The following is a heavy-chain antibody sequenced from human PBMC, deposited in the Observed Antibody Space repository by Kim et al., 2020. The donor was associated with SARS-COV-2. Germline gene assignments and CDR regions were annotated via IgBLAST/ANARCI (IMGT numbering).Heavy chain of an antibody. J-gene: IGHJ4*02. Sequence: DSVKGRFTISRDNAKSSLYLQMNSLRAEDTAVYYCAGDGYYDSSGYYIGYWGQGTLVTVSS. CDR3: AGDGYYDSSGYYIGY. D-gene: IGHD3-22*01. V-gene: IGHV3-7*04.